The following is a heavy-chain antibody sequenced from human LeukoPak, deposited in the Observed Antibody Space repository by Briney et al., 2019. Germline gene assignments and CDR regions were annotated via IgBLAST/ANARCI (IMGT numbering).Heavy chain of an antibody. J-gene: IGHJ4*02. Sequence: GASVKVSCKASGGTFSSYAISWVRQAPGQGLEWMGGIIPIFGTANYAQEFQGRVTITADESTSTAYMELSSPRSEDTAVYYCARGGFVLKNYFDYWGQGTLVTVSS. D-gene: IGHD3-10*01. CDR3: ARGGFVLKNYFDY. CDR1: GGTFSSYA. CDR2: IIPIFGTA. V-gene: IGHV1-69*13.